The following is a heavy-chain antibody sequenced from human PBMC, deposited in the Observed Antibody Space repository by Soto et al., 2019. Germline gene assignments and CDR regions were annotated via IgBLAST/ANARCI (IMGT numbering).Heavy chain of an antibody. CDR1: GDSVSRNSAA. D-gene: IGHD3-22*01. V-gene: IGHV6-1*01. Sequence: SQTLSLTCDISGDSVSRNSAAWNWIRQSPSRGLYWLGRTYYRSKWYNEYGVAVKSRITINAGTSKNQFTLQLNSVTPEDTAVYYCAREESLYDTSGYETEYLNHWGQGTMVTFYS. J-gene: IGHJ1*01. CDR3: AREESLYDTSGYETEYLNH. CDR2: TYYRSKWYN.